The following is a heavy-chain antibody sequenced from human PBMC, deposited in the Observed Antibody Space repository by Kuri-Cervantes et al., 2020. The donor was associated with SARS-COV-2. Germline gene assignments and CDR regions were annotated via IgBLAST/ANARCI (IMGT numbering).Heavy chain of an antibody. CDR1: GDSVSSNSAA. CDR3: ARGVIVTGPNDYYYYYGMDV. Sequence: LRLSCAISGDSVSSNSAAWNWIRQSPSRGLEWLGRTYYRSKWYNDYAVSVKSRITINPDTSKNQFSLQLNSVTPEDTAVYYCARGVIVTGPNDYYYYYGMDVWGQGTTVTVSS. CDR2: TYYRSKWYN. J-gene: IGHJ6*02. V-gene: IGHV6-1*01. D-gene: IGHD3-16*02.